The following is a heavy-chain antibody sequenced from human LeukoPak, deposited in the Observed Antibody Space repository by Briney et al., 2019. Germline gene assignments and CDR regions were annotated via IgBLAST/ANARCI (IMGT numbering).Heavy chain of an antibody. V-gene: IGHV3-23*01. J-gene: IGHJ4*02. CDR2: ISESGDNT. D-gene: IGHD6-19*01. CDR3: ASIIAVAGYYFDF. Sequence: GGSLRLSCAASGFTFSSYAMSWVRQAPGKGLEWVSSISESGDNTYYADSVKGRFTISRDSLKNTLYLQMNSLRAEDTAIYYCASIIAVAGYYFDFWGQGTLVTVSS. CDR1: GFTFSSYA.